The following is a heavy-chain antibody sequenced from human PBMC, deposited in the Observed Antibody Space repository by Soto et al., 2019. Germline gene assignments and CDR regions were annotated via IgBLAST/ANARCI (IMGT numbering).Heavy chain of an antibody. Sequence: ASVKVSCKASGYTFSDCRMHWVRQAPGQGLEWMGIINPSGGATTYAQKFQGGATMTRDTSTSTVYMDLSSLTSEDTAVYYCARDGPHRWIDYWGQGTLVIVSS. CDR2: INPSGGAT. V-gene: IGHV1-46*01. CDR3: ARDGPHRWIDY. J-gene: IGHJ4*02. CDR1: GYTFSDCR.